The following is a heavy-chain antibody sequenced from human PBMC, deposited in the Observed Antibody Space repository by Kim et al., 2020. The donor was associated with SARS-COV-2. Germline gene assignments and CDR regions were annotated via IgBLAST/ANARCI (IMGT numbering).Heavy chain of an antibody. J-gene: IGHJ3*02. CDR1: GFTFSSYA. Sequence: GGSLRLSCAASGFTFSSYAMSWVRQAPGKGLEWVSAISGSGGSTYYADSVKGRFTISRDNSKNTLYLQMNSLRAEDMAVYYCAKEEGSYCSSTSCYRDAFDIWGQGTMVTVSS. CDR3: AKEEGSYCSSTSCYRDAFDI. V-gene: IGHV3-23*01. CDR2: ISGSGGST. D-gene: IGHD2-2*01.